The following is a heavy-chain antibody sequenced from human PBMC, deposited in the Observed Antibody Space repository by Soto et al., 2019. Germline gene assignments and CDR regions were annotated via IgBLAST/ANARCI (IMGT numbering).Heavy chain of an antibody. V-gene: IGHV3-15*07. CDR3: ATTSTGSYSFYFDS. D-gene: IGHD1-26*01. J-gene: IGHJ4*02. CDR1: TFIFSNAY. CDR2: VRSKADGGTT. Sequence: EVPLMESGGGLVQPGGSLRLSCAASTFIFSNAYINWVRQAPGKGPEWVGRVRSKADGGTTDYAAPVIGRSTISRDNSQNTLYLQMDSLTTEDTAVYYCATTSTGSYSFYFDSWGQGTLVTVSS.